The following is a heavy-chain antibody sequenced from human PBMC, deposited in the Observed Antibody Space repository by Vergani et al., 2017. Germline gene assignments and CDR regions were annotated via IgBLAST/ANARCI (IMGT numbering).Heavy chain of an antibody. Sequence: QVQLQESGPGLVKPSETLSLTCTVSNDSVSNTFYYWGWIRQTPGKGLEWIGSIDRTGRTHFNPSLKSRVTISVDTSNNHFSLRLNSLTAADTAVYYCARRSGIVYDIFSGTQYFFDFWGQGTLVTVSS. CDR3: ARRSGIVYDIFSGTQYFFDF. CDR1: NDSVSNTFYY. CDR2: IDRTGRT. D-gene: IGHD3-9*01. V-gene: IGHV4-39*07. J-gene: IGHJ4*02.